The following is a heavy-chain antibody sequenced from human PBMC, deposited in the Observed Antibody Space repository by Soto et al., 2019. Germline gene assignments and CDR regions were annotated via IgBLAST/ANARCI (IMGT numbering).Heavy chain of an antibody. D-gene: IGHD5-12*01. CDR2: IDYSGCT. J-gene: IGHJ4*02. CDR3: ARHVSVSGYDYYFDQ. V-gene: IGHV4-39*01. Sequence: QLQLQESGPGLVKPSETLSLTCTVSGGSITSSSNYWGWIRQPPGKGLEWFGSIDYSGCTDYNPSLEIQVAVSVDSSNNQCSLRLTSVTAAGSAVYYCARHVSVSGYDYYFDQWGQGTLVAVSS. CDR1: GGSITSSSNY.